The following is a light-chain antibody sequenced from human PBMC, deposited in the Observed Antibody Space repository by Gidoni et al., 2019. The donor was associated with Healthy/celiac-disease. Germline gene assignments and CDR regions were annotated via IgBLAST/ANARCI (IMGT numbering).Light chain of an antibody. Sequence: QSVLTQPPSVSGAPGQRVTISCTGSSSNIGAGYDVHWYQQRPGTAPKLLIDGNSNRPSGVPDRFSGSKSGTSASLAITGLQAEDEADYYCQSYDSSLSVVVFGGGTKLTVL. CDR1: SSNIGAGYD. J-gene: IGLJ2*01. V-gene: IGLV1-40*01. CDR3: QSYDSSLSVVV. CDR2: GNS.